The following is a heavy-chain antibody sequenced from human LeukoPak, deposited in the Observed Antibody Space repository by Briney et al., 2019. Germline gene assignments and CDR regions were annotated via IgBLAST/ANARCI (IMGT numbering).Heavy chain of an antibody. J-gene: IGHJ4*02. V-gene: IGHV4-39*01. Sequence: YYMSWIRQPPGKGLEWIGSIYYTGNTYYNASLKSRVTISIDTSKNQISLRLTSVTAADTAMYYCARQTGSGLFTLPGGQGTLVTVSS. CDR1: YY. CDR3: ARQTGSGLFTLP. D-gene: IGHD3/OR15-3a*01. CDR2: IYYTGNT.